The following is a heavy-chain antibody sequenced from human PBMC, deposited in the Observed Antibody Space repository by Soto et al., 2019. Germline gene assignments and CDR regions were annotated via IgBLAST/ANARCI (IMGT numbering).Heavy chain of an antibody. CDR1: GYTLTELS. J-gene: IGHJ3*02. CDR3: ATVLGTTIYDAFDI. CDR2: FDPEDGET. D-gene: IGHD3-3*01. Sequence: ASVKVSCKVSGYTLTELSMHWVLQAPGKGLEWMGGFDPEDGETIYAQKFQGRVTMTEDTSTDTAYMELSSLRSEDTAVYYCATVLGTTIYDAFDIWGQGTMVTVS. V-gene: IGHV1-24*01.